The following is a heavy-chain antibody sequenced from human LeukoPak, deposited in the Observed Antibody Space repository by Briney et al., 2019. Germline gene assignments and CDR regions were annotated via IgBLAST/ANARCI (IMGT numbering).Heavy chain of an antibody. CDR2: IYSGGST. CDR1: GFTVSSNY. D-gene: IGHD6-13*01. Sequence: GGSLRLSCAASGFTVSSNYMSWVRQAPGKGLEWVSVIYSGGSTYYADSVKGRFTISRDNSKNTLYLQMDSLTAEDTAVYYCAKPSVRYSSSYPDYWGQGTLVTVSS. V-gene: IGHV3-53*05. CDR3: AKPSVRYSSSYPDY. J-gene: IGHJ4*02.